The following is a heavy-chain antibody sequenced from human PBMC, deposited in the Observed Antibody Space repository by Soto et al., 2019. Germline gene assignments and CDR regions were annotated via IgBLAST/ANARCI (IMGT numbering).Heavy chain of an antibody. Sequence: GGSLRLSCTVSGVTFSNYAMNWVRQAPGKGLEWVSSLSGSGGTTYYADSVKGRFIISRDNSKNTLYLLMNSLRAEDTALYYCTKQRADYGSGADTFYFDSWGQGALVTVSS. D-gene: IGHD3-10*01. CDR1: GVTFSNYA. J-gene: IGHJ4*02. CDR3: TKQRADYGSGADTFYFDS. V-gene: IGHV3-23*01. CDR2: LSGSGGTT.